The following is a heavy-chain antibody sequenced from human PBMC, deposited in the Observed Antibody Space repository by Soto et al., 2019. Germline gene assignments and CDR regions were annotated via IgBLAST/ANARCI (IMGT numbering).Heavy chain of an antibody. J-gene: IGHJ4*02. V-gene: IGHV6-1*01. D-gene: IGHD3-10*01. Sequence: SQTFSLTCAMSGDSVSSNSATWNWIRQSPSRGLEWLGRTYYRSKWYYDYAVSVKSRVSIDPDTAKNQLSLQLKSVTPEDTAVYYCARALSGSYYIFDYWGQGTSVTVSS. CDR1: GDSVSSNSAT. CDR3: ARALSGSYYIFDY. CDR2: TYYRSKWYY.